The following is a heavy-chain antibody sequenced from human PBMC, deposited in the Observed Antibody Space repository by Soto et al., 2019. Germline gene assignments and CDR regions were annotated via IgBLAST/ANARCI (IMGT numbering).Heavy chain of an antibody. J-gene: IGHJ4*02. CDR3: ARDPPNPEIRYYDFWSGPDY. D-gene: IGHD3-3*01. V-gene: IGHV3-33*01. Sequence: GGSLRLSCAASGFTFSSYGLHWVRKAPGKGLEWVAVIWYDGSNKYYADSVKGRFTISRDNSKNTLYLQMNSLRAEDTAVYYCARDPPNPEIRYYDFWSGPDYWGQGTLVTVSS. CDR2: IWYDGSNK. CDR1: GFTFSSYG.